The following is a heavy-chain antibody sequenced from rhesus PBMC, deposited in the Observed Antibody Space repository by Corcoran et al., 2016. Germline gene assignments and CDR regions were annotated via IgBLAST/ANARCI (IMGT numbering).Heavy chain of an antibody. CDR2: FYGSSTST. J-gene: IGHJ4*01. D-gene: IGHD6-31*01. V-gene: IGHV4S10*01. CDR1: GGPISDSYR. CDR3: ARDGPAGYYFDY. Sequence: QVQLQESGPGVVKPSETLSLTCAVSGGPISDSYRWSWIRQPPGKGLVWIGYFYGSSTSTNYDPSLKSRVTITKDTSKHRFSLKLSSVTAADMAVYYCARDGPAGYYFDYWGQGVLVTVSS.